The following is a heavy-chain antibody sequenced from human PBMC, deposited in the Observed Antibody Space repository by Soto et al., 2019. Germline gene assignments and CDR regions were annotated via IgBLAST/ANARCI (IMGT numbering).Heavy chain of an antibody. D-gene: IGHD1-26*01. CDR1: GYTFTGYY. CDR2: INPNSGGT. J-gene: IGHJ5*02. Sequence: GASVKVSCKASGYTFTGYYMHWVRQAPGQGLEWMGWINPNSGGTNYAQKFQGGVTMTRDTSISTAYMELSRLRSDDTAVYYCARGRDSYMDWFDPWGQGTLVTVSS. V-gene: IGHV1-2*02. CDR3: ARGRDSYMDWFDP.